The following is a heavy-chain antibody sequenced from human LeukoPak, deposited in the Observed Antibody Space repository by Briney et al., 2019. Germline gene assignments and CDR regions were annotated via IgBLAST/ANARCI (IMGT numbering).Heavy chain of an antibody. CDR1: GYTFTSYG. CDR3: ARDRVRLYSKGYFDY. D-gene: IGHD4-11*01. CDR2: IGAYNGNT. J-gene: IGHJ4*02. V-gene: IGHV1-18*01. Sequence: GASVKVSCKASGYTFTSYGISWVRQAPGQGLEWMGWIGAYNGNTNYAQKLQGRVTMTTDTSTSTAYMELRSLRSDDTAVYYCARDRVRLYSKGYFDYWGQGTLVTVSS.